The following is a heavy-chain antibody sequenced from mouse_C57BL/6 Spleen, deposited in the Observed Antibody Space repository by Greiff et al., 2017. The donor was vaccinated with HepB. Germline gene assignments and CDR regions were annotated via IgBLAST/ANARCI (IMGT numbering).Heavy chain of an antibody. Sequence: EVQGVESGGDLVKPGGSLKLSCAASGFTFSSYGMSWVRQTPDKRLEWVATISSGGSYTYYPDSVKGRFTISRDNAKNTLYLQMSSLKSEDTAMYYCARHPPDLDYWGQGTTLTVSS. J-gene: IGHJ2*01. CDR1: GFTFSSYG. CDR3: ARHPPDLDY. V-gene: IGHV5-6*01. CDR2: ISSGGSYT.